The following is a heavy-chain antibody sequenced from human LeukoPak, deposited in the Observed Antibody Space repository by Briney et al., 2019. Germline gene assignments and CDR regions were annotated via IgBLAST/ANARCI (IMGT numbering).Heavy chain of an antibody. CDR2: INHSGSS. V-gene: IGHV4-34*01. J-gene: IGHJ1*01. CDR3: AGGEDGDYYFQH. Sequence: SETLPLTCAVYGGSFSGYYWSWIRQPPGKGLEWIGEINHSGSSNYNPSLKSRVTISVDTSKNQFSLKLSSVTAADTAVYYCAGGEDGDYYFQHWGQGTLVTVSS. CDR1: GGSFSGYY. D-gene: IGHD4-17*01.